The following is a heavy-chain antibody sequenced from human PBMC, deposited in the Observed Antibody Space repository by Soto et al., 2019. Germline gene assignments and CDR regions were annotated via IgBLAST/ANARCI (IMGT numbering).Heavy chain of an antibody. Sequence: QVQLVQSGAEVKKPGASVKVSCKASGYTFASDDINRVRQATGQGLEWMGWMNPNTGNTGYAQKFQGRVTMTRNTSISTAYMELSSLRSEDTALYYCAREITGKFPNWGQGTLVNVSS. V-gene: IGHV1-8*01. D-gene: IGHD1-20*01. CDR3: AREITGKFPN. J-gene: IGHJ4*02. CDR1: GYTFASDD. CDR2: MNPNTGNT.